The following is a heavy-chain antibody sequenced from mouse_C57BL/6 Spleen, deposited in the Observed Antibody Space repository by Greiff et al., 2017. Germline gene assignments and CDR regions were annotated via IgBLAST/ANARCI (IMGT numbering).Heavy chain of an antibody. CDR3: ARRSNYDDWYCDV. CDR2: ISYDGSN. V-gene: IGHV3-6*01. J-gene: IGHJ1*03. CDR1: GYSITSGYY. D-gene: IGHD2-5*01. Sequence: DVKLQESGPGLVKPSQSLSLTCSVTGYSITSGYYWNWIRQFPGNKLEWMGYISYDGSNNYNPSLKNRISITRDTSKNQFFLKLNSVTTEDTATYYCARRSNYDDWYCDVWGTGTTVTVSS.